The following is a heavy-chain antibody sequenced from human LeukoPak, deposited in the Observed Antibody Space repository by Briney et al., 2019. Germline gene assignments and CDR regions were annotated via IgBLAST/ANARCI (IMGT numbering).Heavy chain of an antibody. V-gene: IGHV1-18*01. CDR1: GYTFTSYG. Sequence: ASVKVSCKASGYTFTSYGISWVRQAPGQGLEWMGWISAYNGNTNYAQKLQGRVTMTTDTSTSTAYMELRSPRSDDTAVYYCARSEKYSGSYPPDPWGQGTLVTVSS. J-gene: IGHJ5*02. D-gene: IGHD1-26*01. CDR3: ARSEKYSGSYPPDP. CDR2: ISAYNGNT.